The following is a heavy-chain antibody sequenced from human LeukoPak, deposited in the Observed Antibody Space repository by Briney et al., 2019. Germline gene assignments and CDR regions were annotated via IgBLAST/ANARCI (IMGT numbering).Heavy chain of an antibody. J-gene: IGHJ4*02. D-gene: IGHD1-26*01. CDR1: GFTFSSYG. CDR3: ARPTYSGSYYWFDY. Sequence: GRSLRLSCAASGFTFSSYGMHWVRQAPGKGLERVAVIWYDGSNKYYADSVKGRFTISRDNSKNTLYLQMNSLRAEDTAVYYCARPTYSGSYYWFDYWGQGTLVTVSS. CDR2: IWYDGSNK. V-gene: IGHV3-33*01.